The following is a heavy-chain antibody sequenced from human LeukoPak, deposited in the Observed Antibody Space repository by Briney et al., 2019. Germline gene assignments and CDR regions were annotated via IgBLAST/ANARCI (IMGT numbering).Heavy chain of an antibody. CDR1: ADSINSYY. J-gene: IGHJ4*02. CDR3: ARHGYTASHFFLDY. D-gene: IGHD5-18*01. V-gene: IGHV4-4*07. Sequence: SETLPLTCTVSADSINSYYWGWVRQPAGRGLEWIGRIYTTGRADYDPSLQSRVTMSVDTSQKQFSLNLRSVTAADTAFYFCARHGYTASHFFLDYWSQGTLVTVSS. CDR2: IYTTGRA.